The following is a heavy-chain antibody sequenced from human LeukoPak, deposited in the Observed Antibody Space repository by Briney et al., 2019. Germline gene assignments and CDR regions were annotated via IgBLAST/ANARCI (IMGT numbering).Heavy chain of an antibody. J-gene: IGHJ4*02. CDR2: ISGSGGST. CDR3: AKSGSYYGPIPTHFDY. Sequence: GGSLRLSCAASGFTFSSYAMSWVRQAPGKGLEWVSAISGSGGSTYYADSVKGRFTISRDNSKNTLYLQMNSLRAEDTAVYYCAKSGSYYGPIPTHFDYWGQGTLVTVSS. V-gene: IGHV3-23*01. CDR1: GFTFSSYA. D-gene: IGHD1-26*01.